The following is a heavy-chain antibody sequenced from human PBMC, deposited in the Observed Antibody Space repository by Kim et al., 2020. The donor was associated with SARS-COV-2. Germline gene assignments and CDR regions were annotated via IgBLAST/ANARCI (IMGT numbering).Heavy chain of an antibody. CDR2: IYRGGAT. CDR3: AKGKGIY. J-gene: IGHJ4*02. V-gene: IGHV3-66*02. Sequence: GGSLRLSCAVTGFTVSNNSMSWVRQAPGKGLEWISVIYRGGATYYADSVKGRFTISTDNSKNTVYLQMNSLKAEDTAVYYCAKGKGIYWGQGTLVTVSS. CDR1: GFTVSNNS.